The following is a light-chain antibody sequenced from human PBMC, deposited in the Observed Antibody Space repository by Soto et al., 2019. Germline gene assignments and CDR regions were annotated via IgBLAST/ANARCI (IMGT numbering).Light chain of an antibody. CDR1: NSDVGAYNF. CDR2: EVN. CDR3: SSFTRSSTDV. Sequence: QSALTQPASVSGCPEQSITISCTGTNSDVGAYNFVSWYQQYPCKAPKVMIYEVNNRTSGVSTRFSCSKSGNTASLTISGLQAEHEADYYCSSFTRSSTDVFRSGTKVTVL. V-gene: IGLV2-14*01. J-gene: IGLJ1*01.